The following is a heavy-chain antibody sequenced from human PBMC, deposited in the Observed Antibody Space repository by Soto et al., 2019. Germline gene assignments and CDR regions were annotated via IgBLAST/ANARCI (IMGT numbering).Heavy chain of an antibody. CDR2: IHYSGST. V-gene: IGHV4-39*01. CDR3: ERQPTGYSVEVEY. CDR1: GGSISGSSFY. J-gene: IGHJ4*02. D-gene: IGHD5-18*01. Sequence: PSETLSLTCTVSGGSISGSSFYWGWIRQPPGKGLDSIATIHYSGSTYYNPSLKSRVTISVDTYKNQFSLKLTSVTAADTAVYYCERQPTGYSVEVEYWGKGNLVT.